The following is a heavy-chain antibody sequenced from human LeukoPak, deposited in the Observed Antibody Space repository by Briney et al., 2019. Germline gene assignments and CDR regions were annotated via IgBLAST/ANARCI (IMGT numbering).Heavy chain of an antibody. J-gene: IGHJ3*02. CDR3: ARGSGSYLGAFDI. V-gene: IGHV4-59*08. CDR2: IYYSGST. CDR1: GGSISSYY. D-gene: IGHD3-10*01. Sequence: SETLSLTCTVSGGSISSYYWSWIRQPPGKGLEWIGYIYYSGSTNYNPSLKSRVTISVDTSKNQFSLKLSSVTAADTAVYYCARGSGSYLGAFDIWGQGTMVTVSS.